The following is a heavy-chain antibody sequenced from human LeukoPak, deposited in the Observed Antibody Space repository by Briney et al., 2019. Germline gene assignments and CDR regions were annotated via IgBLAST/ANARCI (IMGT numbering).Heavy chain of an antibody. Sequence: GGSLRLSCAASGFTFSDYYMSWIRQAPRKGLEWVSYISSSGSTIYYADSVKGRFTISRDNAKNLLYLQMNSLRAEDTAVYYCARDLVTRTSYYMDVWGKGTTVTVSS. CDR3: ARDLVTRTSYYMDV. D-gene: IGHD1-14*01. J-gene: IGHJ6*03. V-gene: IGHV3-11*04. CDR2: ISSSGSTI. CDR1: GFTFSDYY.